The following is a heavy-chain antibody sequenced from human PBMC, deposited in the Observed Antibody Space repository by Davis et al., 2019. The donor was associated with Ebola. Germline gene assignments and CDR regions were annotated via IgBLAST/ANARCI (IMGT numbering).Heavy chain of an antibody. D-gene: IGHD4-23*01. J-gene: IGHJ6*04. CDR1: GGSISSSSYY. CDR3: ARDRPFTVVTLYYYYYGMDV. CDR2: INHSGST. V-gene: IGHV4-39*07. Sequence: SETLSLTCTVSGGSISSSSYYWGWIRQPPGKGLEWIGEINHSGSTNYNPSLKSRVTISVDTSKNQFSLKLSSVTAADTAVYYCARDRPFTVVTLYYYYYGMDVWGKGTTVTVSS.